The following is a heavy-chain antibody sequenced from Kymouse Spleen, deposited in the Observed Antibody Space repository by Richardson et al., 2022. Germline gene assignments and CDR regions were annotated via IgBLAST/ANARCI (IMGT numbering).Heavy chain of an antibody. Sequence: QVQLQQWGAGLLKPSETLSLTCAVYGGSFSGYYWSWIRQPPGKGLEWIGEINHSGSTNYNPSLKSRVTISVDTSKNQFSLKLSSVTAADTAVYYCARGRGITGTSYYYYGMDVWGQGTTVTVSS. CDR2: INHSGST. J-gene: IGHJ6*02. CDR3: ARGRGITGTSYYYYGMDV. V-gene: IGHV4-34*01. D-gene: IGHD1-7*01. CDR1: GGSFSGYY.